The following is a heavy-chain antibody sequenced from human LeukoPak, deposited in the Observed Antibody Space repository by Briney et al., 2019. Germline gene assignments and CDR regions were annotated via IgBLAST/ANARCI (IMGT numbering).Heavy chain of an antibody. V-gene: IGHV1-8*01. J-gene: IGHJ4*02. CDR2: MNPNSGNT. CDR3: ARDSGSYYFEAGYYFDY. D-gene: IGHD1-26*01. CDR1: GYTFTSYD. Sequence: ASVKVSCKASGYTFTSYDINWVRQATGQGLEWMGWMNPNSGNTGYAQKFQGRVTMTRDTSISTAYMELSRLRSDDTAVYYCARDSGSYYFEAGYYFDYWGQGTLVTVSS.